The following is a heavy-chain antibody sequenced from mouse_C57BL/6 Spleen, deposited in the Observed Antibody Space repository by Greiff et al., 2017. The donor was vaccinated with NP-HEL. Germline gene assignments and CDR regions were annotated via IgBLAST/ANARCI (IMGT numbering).Heavy chain of an antibody. D-gene: IGHD4-1*01. J-gene: IGHJ4*01. CDR1: GFNIKDDY. CDR3: TLGTPYYYAMDY. Sequence: EVQLQESGAELVRPGASVKLSCTASGFNIKDDYMHWVKQRPEQGLEWIGWIDPENGDTEYASKFQGKATITADTSSNTAYLQLSSLTSEDTAVYYCTLGTPYYYAMDYWGQGTSVTVSS. V-gene: IGHV14-4*01. CDR2: IDPENGDT.